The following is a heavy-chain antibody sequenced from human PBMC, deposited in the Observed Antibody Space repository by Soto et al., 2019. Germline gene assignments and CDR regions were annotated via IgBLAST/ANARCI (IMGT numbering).Heavy chain of an antibody. Sequence: QVQLVQSGAEVKKPGSSVKVSCKASGGTFSSYAISWVRQAPGQGLEWMGGIIPIFGTANYAQKFQGRVTITADESTSPAYMELSSLRSEDTAVYYCARFPVGAIHYYYYGMDVWGQGTTVTVSS. J-gene: IGHJ6*02. CDR3: ARFPVGAIHYYYYGMDV. D-gene: IGHD1-26*01. V-gene: IGHV1-69*01. CDR1: GGTFSSYA. CDR2: IIPIFGTA.